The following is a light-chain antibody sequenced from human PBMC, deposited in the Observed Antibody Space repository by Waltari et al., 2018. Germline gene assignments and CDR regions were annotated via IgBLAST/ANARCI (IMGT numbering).Light chain of an antibody. CDR1: AAPNKY. J-gene: IGLJ1*01. V-gene: IGLV3-25*03. CDR2: KDS. Sequence: SYALRQPPSVSVAPGQPARITCPGAAAPNKYVYWYQQRPGPVPVLVMFKDSDRPSGIPERFSGSSSGTTATLTISGVQAEDEADYYCQSVDSTDTYKVFGPGTKVTVL. CDR3: QSVDSTDTYKV.